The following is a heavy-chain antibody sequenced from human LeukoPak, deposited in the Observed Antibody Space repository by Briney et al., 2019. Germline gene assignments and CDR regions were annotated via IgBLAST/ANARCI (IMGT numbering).Heavy chain of an antibody. CDR2: VKQDGSER. V-gene: IGHV3-7*01. CDR3: ATRYFDL. Sequence: GGSLRLSCAASGFTFSNYWMNWVRQAPGKGLEWVANVKQDGSERYYAASVKGRFTISRDNAKNSLFLQMNSLRAEDTAVYYCATRYFDLWGRGTLVTVSS. J-gene: IGHJ2*01. CDR1: GFTFSNYW.